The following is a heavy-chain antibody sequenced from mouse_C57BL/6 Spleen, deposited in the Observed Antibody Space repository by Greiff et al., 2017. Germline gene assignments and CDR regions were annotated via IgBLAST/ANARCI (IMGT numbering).Heavy chain of an antibody. Sequence: VQLQQSGTVLARPGASVKMSCKTSGYTFTSYWMHWVKQRPGQGLEWIGAIYPGNSDTSYNQKFKGKAKLTAVTSASTAYMELSSLTNEDSAVYYCTRYPCSNSGDYWGQGTSVTVSS. V-gene: IGHV1-5*01. CDR2: IYPGNSDT. CDR3: TRYPCSNSGDY. CDR1: GYTFTSYW. D-gene: IGHD2-5*01. J-gene: IGHJ4*01.